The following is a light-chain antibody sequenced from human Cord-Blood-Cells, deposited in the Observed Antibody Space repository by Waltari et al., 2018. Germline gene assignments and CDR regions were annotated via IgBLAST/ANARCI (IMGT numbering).Light chain of an antibody. J-gene: IGLJ3*02. CDR3: SSYTSSSIWV. V-gene: IGLV2-14*01. CDR2: DVS. Sequence: QSALTQPASVSGSPGQSITISCTATSSDVGGYNYVSWYQQHPGKAPKLMIYDVSNRPSGVSNRFSGSKSGNTASLTISGLQAEDEADYYCSSYTSSSIWVFGGGTKLTVL. CDR1: SSDVGGYNY.